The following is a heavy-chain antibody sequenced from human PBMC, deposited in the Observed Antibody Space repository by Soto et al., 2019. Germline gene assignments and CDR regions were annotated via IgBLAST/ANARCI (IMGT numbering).Heavy chain of an antibody. Sequence: EVQLVESGGGLVKPGGSLSLSCAASGFTFSSYSMNWVRQAPGKGLEWVSSISSSSSYKYYADSVRGRFTISSENAKNCLYPKMNSLRAEDTVVYYCAREITIFGVVISYYYYYGMDVWGQGTTVTVSS. J-gene: IGHJ6*02. CDR2: ISSSSSYK. D-gene: IGHD3-3*01. CDR1: GFTFSSYS. CDR3: AREITIFGVVISYYYYYGMDV. V-gene: IGHV3-21*01.